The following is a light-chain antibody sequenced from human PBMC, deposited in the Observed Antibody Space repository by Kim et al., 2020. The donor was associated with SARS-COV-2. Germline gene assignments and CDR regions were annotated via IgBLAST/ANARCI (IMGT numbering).Light chain of an antibody. J-gene: IGLJ3*02. CDR1: SLRNYY. CDR3: SSRDSTGDHVV. CDR2: GKY. V-gene: IGLV3-19*01. Sequence: ALGQTARLTCQGDSLRNYYATWHQPRPGPAPTLVLYGKYDRPSGIPDRLSGSASGNTASLTITGAQAEDEGYYYCSSRDSTGDHVVFGGGTQLTVL.